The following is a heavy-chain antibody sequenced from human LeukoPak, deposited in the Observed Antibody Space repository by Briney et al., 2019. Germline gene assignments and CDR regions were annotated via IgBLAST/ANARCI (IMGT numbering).Heavy chain of an antibody. CDR2: ISGSGGST. CDR3: AKVGSGVLYYFDY. Sequence: GGSLRLSCAASGFTFSSYAMSWVRQAPGEGLEWVSAISGSGGSTYYADSVKGRFTISRDNSKNTLYLQMNSLRAEDTAVYYCAKVGSGVLYYFDYWGQGTLVTVSS. D-gene: IGHD2-8*01. V-gene: IGHV3-23*01. CDR1: GFTFSSYA. J-gene: IGHJ4*02.